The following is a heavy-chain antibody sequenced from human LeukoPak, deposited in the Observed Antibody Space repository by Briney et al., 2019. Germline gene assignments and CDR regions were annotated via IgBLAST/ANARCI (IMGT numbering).Heavy chain of an antibody. Sequence: NPSETLSLTCTVSGGSISSYYWSWIRQPPGKGLEWIGYIYYSGSTNYNPSLKSRVTISVDTSKNQFSLKLSSVTAADTAVYYCARFGRICSGCSCFPYYFDYWGQGTLVTVSS. D-gene: IGHD2-15*01. CDR1: GGSISSYY. V-gene: IGHV4-59*01. CDR3: ARFGRICSGCSCFPYYFDY. CDR2: IYYSGST. J-gene: IGHJ4*02.